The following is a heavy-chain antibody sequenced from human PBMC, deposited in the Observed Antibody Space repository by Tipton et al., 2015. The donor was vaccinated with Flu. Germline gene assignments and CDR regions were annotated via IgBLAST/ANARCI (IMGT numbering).Heavy chain of an antibody. CDR2: IYTSGST. Sequence: TLSLTCTVSGGSITSSTDYWSWIRQPAGKGLEWIGRIYTSGSTTYSPSLKSRVTISIDRSKNQFSLKLTSVTAADTAVYYCARVPNPALVPDSTYAFDIWGLGTMVTVSS. V-gene: IGHV4-61*02. CDR1: GGSITSSTDY. J-gene: IGHJ3*02. D-gene: IGHD2/OR15-2a*01. CDR3: ARVPNPALVPDSTYAFDI.